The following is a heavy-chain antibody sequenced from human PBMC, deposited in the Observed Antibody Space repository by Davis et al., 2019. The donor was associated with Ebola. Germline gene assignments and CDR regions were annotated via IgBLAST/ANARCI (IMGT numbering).Heavy chain of an antibody. V-gene: IGHV4-61*05. D-gene: IGHD6-13*01. Sequence: MPSETLSLTCTVSGGSISSSSYYWGWIRQPPGKGLEWIGYIYYSGSTDYNPSLKSRVTISVDTSKNQFSLKLSSVTAADTAVYYCARGGDSSSWYYYYGMDVWGQGTTVTVSS. CDR2: IYYSGST. CDR3: ARGGDSSSWYYYYGMDV. J-gene: IGHJ6*02. CDR1: GGSISSSSYY.